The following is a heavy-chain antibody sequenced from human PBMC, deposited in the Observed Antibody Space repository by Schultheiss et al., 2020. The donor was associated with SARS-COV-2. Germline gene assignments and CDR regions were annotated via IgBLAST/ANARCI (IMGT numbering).Heavy chain of an antibody. CDR2: ISSSTTYT. J-gene: IGHJ4*02. CDR1: GFTFSTYE. Sequence: GESLKISCAASGFTFSTYEMNWVRQAPGKGLDWVSYISSSTTYTNYADSVKGRFTISRDNAKNSLYLQMNSLRAEDTAVYYCAREIYGDYDFDYWGQGTLVTVSS. V-gene: IGHV3-21*05. D-gene: IGHD4-17*01. CDR3: AREIYGDYDFDY.